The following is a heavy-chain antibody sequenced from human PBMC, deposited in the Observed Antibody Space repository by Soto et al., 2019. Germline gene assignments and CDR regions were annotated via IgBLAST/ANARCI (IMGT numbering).Heavy chain of an antibody. CDR3: AREGMVRGVIPYYFDY. V-gene: IGHV3-21*01. CDR1: GFTFSSYS. D-gene: IGHD3-10*01. Sequence: LRLSCAASGFTFSSYSMNWVRQAPGKGLEWVSSISSSSSYIYYADSVKGRFTISRDNAKNSLYLQMNSLRAEDTAVYYCAREGMVRGVIPYYFDYWGQGTLVTVSS. J-gene: IGHJ4*02. CDR2: ISSSSSYI.